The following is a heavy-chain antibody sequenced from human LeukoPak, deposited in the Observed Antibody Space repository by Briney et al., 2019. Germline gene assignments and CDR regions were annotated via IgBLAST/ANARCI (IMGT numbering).Heavy chain of an antibody. V-gene: IGHV3-30*02. CDR2: IQYDGNTK. D-gene: IGHD1-26*01. Sequence: QTGGSLRLSCVASGFTFTTYAMHWVRQAPGKGLEWVAFIQYDGNTKYYVDSVKGRFTISRDTSKNTLFLQMSSLRAEDTAVYYCAKRGGTYSYYYYMDVWRKGTTVTASS. CDR3: AKRGGTYSYYYYMDV. CDR1: GFTFTTYA. J-gene: IGHJ6*03.